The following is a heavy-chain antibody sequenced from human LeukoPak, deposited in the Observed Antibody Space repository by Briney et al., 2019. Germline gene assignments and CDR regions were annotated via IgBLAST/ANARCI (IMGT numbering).Heavy chain of an antibody. CDR2: IYYSGST. D-gene: IGHD3-3*01. Sequence: PSETLSLTCTVSGGSISSSSYYWGWIRQPPGKGLEWIGSIYYSGSTYYNPSLKSRVTISVDTSKNQFSLKLSSVTAADTAVYYCARNIDSGVYIDYWGQEPLVTVSS. CDR1: GGSISSSSYY. J-gene: IGHJ4*02. CDR3: ARNIDSGVYIDY. V-gene: IGHV4-39*01.